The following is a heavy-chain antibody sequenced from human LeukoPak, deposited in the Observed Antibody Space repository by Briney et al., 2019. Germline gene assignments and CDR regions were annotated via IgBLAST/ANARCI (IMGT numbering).Heavy chain of an antibody. D-gene: IGHD3-3*01. Sequence: PGGSLRLSCAASGFTFSSYAMHWVRQAPGKGLEWVAVISYDGSNKYYADSVKGRFTISRDNSKNTLYLQMNSLRAEDTAVYYCARDDQYYDFWSGYFLPSDYWGQGTLVTVSS. CDR1: GFTFSSYA. J-gene: IGHJ4*02. CDR3: ARDDQYYDFWSGYFLPSDY. CDR2: ISYDGSNK. V-gene: IGHV3-30-3*01.